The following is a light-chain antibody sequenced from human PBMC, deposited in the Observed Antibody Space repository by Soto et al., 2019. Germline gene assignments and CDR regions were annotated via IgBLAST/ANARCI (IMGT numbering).Light chain of an antibody. CDR1: QGINNY. CDR3: QKGDYAPCT. V-gene: IGKV1-27*01. CDR2: AAS. J-gene: IGKJ1*01. Sequence: DIQMTQSPSSLSASVGDRVTITCRASQGINNYLAWYQQRPGKVPRLLIYAASTLQSGVPSRFSGSLSGTDVTLTISSLQPGGVATYYCQKGDYAPCTFGQGAKLDI.